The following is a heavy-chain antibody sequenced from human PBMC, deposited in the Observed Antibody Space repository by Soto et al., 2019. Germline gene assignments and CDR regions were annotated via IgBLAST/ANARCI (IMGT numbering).Heavy chain of an antibody. CDR3: TKGRGALTVVSNWFDP. CDR2: INWNSGIT. V-gene: IGHV3-9*01. J-gene: IGHJ5*02. CDR1: GFTFEDHA. Sequence: EVQLVESGGGLVQPGKSLKLSCVAIGFTFEDHAMHWIRQVPGKGLEWVAGINWNSGITGYADSVKGRFTISRDNANNSLHLEMNSLKSEDTALYNCTKGRGALTVVSNWFDPWGQGTPVTVSS. D-gene: IGHD3-22*01.